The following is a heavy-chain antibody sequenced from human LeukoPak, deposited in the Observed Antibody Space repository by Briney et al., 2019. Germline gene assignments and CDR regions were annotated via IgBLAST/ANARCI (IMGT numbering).Heavy chain of an antibody. V-gene: IGHV3-74*01. Sequence: GGSLRLSCAASGFTFNKYWMHWVRQAPGKGLVWVSRINGDGSSTSYADSVKGRFTISRDNAKNTLYLVMDSLRAEDTAVYYCASNSRYSGTYDDYWGQGTLVTVSS. D-gene: IGHD1-26*01. J-gene: IGHJ4*02. CDR3: ASNSRYSGTYDDY. CDR1: GFTFNKYW. CDR2: INGDGSST.